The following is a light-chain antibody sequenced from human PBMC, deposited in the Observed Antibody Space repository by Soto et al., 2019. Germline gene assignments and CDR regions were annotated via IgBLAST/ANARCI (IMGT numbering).Light chain of an antibody. J-gene: IGKJ1*01. CDR3: QQYDNSVWT. CDR1: ESVSSTS. CDR2: GVS. Sequence: EIVLTQSPGTLSLSPGERATLSCRASESVSSTSLAWYQQNPGQAPRLLMYGVSSRATGIPDRFSGSGSGTDFTLTINRLEPEDFAVYFCQQYDNSVWTFGQGTKVEIK. V-gene: IGKV3-20*01.